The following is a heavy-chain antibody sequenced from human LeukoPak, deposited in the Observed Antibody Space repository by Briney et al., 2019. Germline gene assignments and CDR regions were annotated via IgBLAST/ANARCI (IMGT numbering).Heavy chain of an antibody. J-gene: IGHJ4*02. CDR3: ASSGYSYGIGGY. Sequence: PGRSLRLSCAASGFTFSSYAMHWVRQAPGKGLEWVAVIWYDGSNKYYADSVKGRFTISRDNSKNTLYLQMNSLRAEDTAVYYCASSGYSYGIGGYWGQGTLVTVSS. CDR1: GFTFSSYA. V-gene: IGHV3-33*08. CDR2: IWYDGSNK. D-gene: IGHD5-18*01.